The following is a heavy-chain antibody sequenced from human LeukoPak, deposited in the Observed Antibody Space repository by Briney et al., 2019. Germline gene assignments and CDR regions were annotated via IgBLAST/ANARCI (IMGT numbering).Heavy chain of an antibody. J-gene: IGHJ3*02. CDR1: GYTFTSYG. CDR2: ISAYNGNT. D-gene: IGHD2-15*01. Sequence: GASVKVSCKASGYTFTSYGISWVRQAPGQGLGWMGWISAYNGNTNYAQKLQGRVTMTRNTSISTAYMELSSLRSEDTAVYYCASQGRHIVADIAAFDIWGQGTMVTVSS. V-gene: IGHV1-18*01. CDR3: ASQGRHIVADIAAFDI.